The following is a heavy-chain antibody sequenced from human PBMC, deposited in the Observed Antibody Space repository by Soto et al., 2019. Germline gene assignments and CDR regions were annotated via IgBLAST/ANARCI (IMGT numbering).Heavy chain of an antibody. Sequence: GGSLSLSCTASGFPFSSYAMSWVRQAPGKGLEWVSAISGSGGSTYYADSVKGRFTISRDNSKNTLYLQMNSLRAEDTAVYYCAKKITPPTLQHYYFDYWGQGTLVTVSS. CDR1: GFPFSSYA. CDR2: ISGSGGST. J-gene: IGHJ4*02. CDR3: AKKITPPTLQHYYFDY. D-gene: IGHD1-1*01. V-gene: IGHV3-23*01.